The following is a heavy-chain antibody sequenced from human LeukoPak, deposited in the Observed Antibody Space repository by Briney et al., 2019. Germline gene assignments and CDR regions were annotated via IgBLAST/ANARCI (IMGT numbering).Heavy chain of an antibody. CDR1: GGSISSYY. J-gene: IGHJ4*02. V-gene: IGHV4-59*12. D-gene: IGHD5-18*01. CDR2: IYYSGST. Sequence: SETLSLTCTVSGGSISSYYWSWIRQPPGKGLEWIGYIYYSGSTYYNPSLESRVTISVDTSKNQFSLKLSSVTAADTAVYYCARDRRGYSYGFDYWGQGTLVTVSS. CDR3: ARDRRGYSYGFDY.